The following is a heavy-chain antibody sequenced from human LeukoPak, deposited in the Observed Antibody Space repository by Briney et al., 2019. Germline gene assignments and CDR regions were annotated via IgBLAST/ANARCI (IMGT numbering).Heavy chain of an antibody. D-gene: IGHD5-18*01. CDR1: GGSISSSSYY. CDR2: IYYSGST. Sequence: SETLSLTCTVSGGSISSSSYYWGWIRQPPGKGLEWIGSIYYSGSTYYNPSLKSRVTISVDTSKNQFSLKLNSVTAADTAVYYCARGGLDTRRGGYFDYWGQGILVTVSS. V-gene: IGHV4-39*01. J-gene: IGHJ4*02. CDR3: ARGGLDTRRGGYFDY.